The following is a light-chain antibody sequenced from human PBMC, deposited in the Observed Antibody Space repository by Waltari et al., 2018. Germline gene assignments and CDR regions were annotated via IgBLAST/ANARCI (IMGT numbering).Light chain of an antibody. Sequence: QAALTPPAPASGSPGQSITIPCPGTSRDVGGYNYVSSYQQHPGKAPKLMIYEVSNRPSGVSNRFSGSKSGNTASLTISGLQAEDEADYYCSSYTSSSTSHVVFGGGTKLTVL. CDR2: EVS. J-gene: IGLJ2*01. CDR3: SSYTSSSTSHVV. V-gene: IGLV2-14*01. CDR1: SRDVGGYNY.